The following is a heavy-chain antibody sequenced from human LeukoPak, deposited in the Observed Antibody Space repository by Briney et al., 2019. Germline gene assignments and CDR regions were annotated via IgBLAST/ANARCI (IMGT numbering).Heavy chain of an antibody. D-gene: IGHD6-13*01. J-gene: IGHJ5*02. CDR1: GFTFSSYA. V-gene: IGHV3-23*01. CDR2: ISGSGGGT. Sequence: GGSLRLSCAASGFTFSSYALIWVRQAPGKGLEWVSGISGSGGGTYYADSVKGRFTISRDNSKNTLYLQMSSLRADDTAVYYCAKRGAAAHPNWFDPWGQGTLVTVSS. CDR3: AKRGAAAHPNWFDP.